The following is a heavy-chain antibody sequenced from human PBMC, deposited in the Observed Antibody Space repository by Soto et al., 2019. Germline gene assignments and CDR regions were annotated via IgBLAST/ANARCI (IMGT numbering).Heavy chain of an antibody. CDR1: GFSFSSYC. CDR2: ISYDGSNK. V-gene: IGHV3-30*18. J-gene: IGHJ4*02. D-gene: IGHD5-12*01. Sequence: GGSLILSCAASGFSFSSYCMHWVRKAPGKGLEWVAVISYDGSNKYYADSVKGRFTISRDNSKNTLYLQMNSLRAEDTAVYYCAKGPNSGYDKYYFDYWGQGTLVTVSS. CDR3: AKGPNSGYDKYYFDY.